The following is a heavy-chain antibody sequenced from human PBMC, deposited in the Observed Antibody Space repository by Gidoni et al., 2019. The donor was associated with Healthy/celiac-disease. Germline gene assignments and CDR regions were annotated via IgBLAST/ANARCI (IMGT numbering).Heavy chain of an antibody. V-gene: IGHV4-31*03. CDR3: AREPVVVPAAGTPYYYYYGMDV. Sequence: QVQLQESGPGLVKPSQTLSLTCTVSGGSISSGGYYWSWIRQHPGKGLEWIGYIDYSGSTYYNPSLKSRVTISVDTSKNQFSLKLSSVTAADTAVYYCAREPVVVPAAGTPYYYYYGMDVWGQGTTVTVSS. J-gene: IGHJ6*02. CDR2: IDYSGST. D-gene: IGHD2-2*01. CDR1: GGSISSGGYY.